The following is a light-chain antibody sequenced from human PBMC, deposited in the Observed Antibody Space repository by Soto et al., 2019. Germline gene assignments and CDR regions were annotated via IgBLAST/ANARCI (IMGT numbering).Light chain of an antibody. CDR2: DAS. CDR1: QSVSSY. CDR3: QQRNKWPLT. V-gene: IGKV3-11*01. J-gene: IGKJ4*01. Sequence: EIVLTQSPATLSLSPGERATLSCRASQSVSSYLAWYQQKPGQAPRLLIYDASNRATGIPARFSGSGSGTDFTLTISSLEPEDFGVYYCQQRNKWPLTFGAGTRVE.